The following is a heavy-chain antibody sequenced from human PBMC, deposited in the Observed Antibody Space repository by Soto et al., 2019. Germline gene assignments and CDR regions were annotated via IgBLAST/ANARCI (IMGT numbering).Heavy chain of an antibody. CDR2: IIPIFGTA. V-gene: IGHV1-69*01. D-gene: IGHD2-2*01. J-gene: IGHJ6*02. CDR3: AREIVVPASYYYYYGMDV. Sequence: QVQLVQSGAEVKKPGSSVKVSCKASGGTFSSYAISWVRQAPGQGLEWMGGIIPIFGTANYAQKFQGRVTITAGESTSTGYLEVSSLRSEDTAVYYCAREIVVPASYYYYYGMDVWGQGTTVTVSS. CDR1: GGTFSSYA.